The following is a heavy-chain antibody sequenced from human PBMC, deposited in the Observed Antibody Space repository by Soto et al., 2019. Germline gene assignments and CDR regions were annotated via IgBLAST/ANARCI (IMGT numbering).Heavy chain of an antibody. J-gene: IGHJ3*02. V-gene: IGHV3-21*01. CDR1: GFTFSSYS. D-gene: IGHD6-13*01. CDR2: ISSSSSYI. Sequence: GGSLRLSCAASGFTFSSYSMNWVRQAPGKGLEWVSSISSSSSYIYYADSVKGRFTISRDNAKNSLYLQMNSLRAEDTALYYCARDRIAAAGTAFDIWGQGTMVTVSS. CDR3: ARDRIAAAGTAFDI.